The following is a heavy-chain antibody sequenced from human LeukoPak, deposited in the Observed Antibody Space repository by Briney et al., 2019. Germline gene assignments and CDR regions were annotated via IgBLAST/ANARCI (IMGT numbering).Heavy chain of an antibody. V-gene: IGHV4-59*01. D-gene: IGHD3-22*01. CDR2: IHYSGST. Sequence: SETLSLTCTVSGGSISSYYWSWIRQPPGKRLEWIGYIHYSGSTNYNPSLRGRVTISLDMSKNQFSLKPSSVTAADTAVYYCARVTGYMIEDYFDYWGQGTLVTVSS. CDR1: GGSISSYY. CDR3: ARVTGYMIEDYFDY. J-gene: IGHJ4*02.